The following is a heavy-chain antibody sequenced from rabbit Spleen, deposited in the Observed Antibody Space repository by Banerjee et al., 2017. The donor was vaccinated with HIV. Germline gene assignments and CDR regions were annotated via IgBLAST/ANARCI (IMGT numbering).Heavy chain of an antibody. CDR3: ARGGGL. J-gene: IGHJ3*01. CDR2: IDPLFGSA. Sequence: QLKESGGGLVQPGGSLTVSCKASGFDFNSYYMSWVRQAPGKGLEWIGYIDPLFGSAYYASWVNGRFSISRENTQNTVSLQLNSLTAADTATYFCARGGGLWGQGTLVTVS. CDR1: GFDFNSYY. V-gene: IGHV1S7*01.